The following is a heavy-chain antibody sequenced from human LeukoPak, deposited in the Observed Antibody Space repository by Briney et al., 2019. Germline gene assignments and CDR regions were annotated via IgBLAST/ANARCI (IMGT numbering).Heavy chain of an antibody. V-gene: IGHV1-2*02. CDR3: ARGRGGRRIYHYYMDV. CDR2: INPNSGGT. J-gene: IGHJ6*03. D-gene: IGHD3-16*01. Sequence: ASVKVSCKASGYTFTDYYMHWVRQAPGQGLEWMGWINPNSGGTNYAQKFQGRVTMTRDTSISTAYMELSRLRSDDTAVYYCARGRGGRRIYHYYMDVWGKGTTVTISS. CDR1: GYTFTDYY.